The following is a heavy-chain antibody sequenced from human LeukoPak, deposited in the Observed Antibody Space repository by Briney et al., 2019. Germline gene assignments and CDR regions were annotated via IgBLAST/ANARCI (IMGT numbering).Heavy chain of an antibody. V-gene: IGHV3-30-3*01. D-gene: IGHD5-18*01. CDR3: AKGGYSYGYGIFDY. CDR1: GFTFITYA. Sequence: GGSLRLSCAASGFTFITYAMHWVRQAPGKGLEWVAVISSDGSKKYYADSVKGRFTISRDNSKNTLYLQMNSLRAEDTAVYYCAKGGYSYGYGIFDYWGQGTLVTVSS. CDR2: ISSDGSKK. J-gene: IGHJ4*02.